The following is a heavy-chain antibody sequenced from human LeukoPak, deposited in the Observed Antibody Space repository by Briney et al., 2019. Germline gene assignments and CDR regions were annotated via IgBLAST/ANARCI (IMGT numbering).Heavy chain of an antibody. CDR1: GGSIASDY. D-gene: IGHD4/OR15-4a*01. CDR3: SRGGANDL. Sequence: SETLSLTCTVSGGSIASDYWSWIRQPAGKGLEWIGRIFTSGSSTYNPSLKSRVTMSLDTSKNQFSLKLSSVTAADTAVYFCSRGGANDLWGQGTLGTVSP. V-gene: IGHV4-4*07. J-gene: IGHJ5*02. CDR2: IFTSGSS.